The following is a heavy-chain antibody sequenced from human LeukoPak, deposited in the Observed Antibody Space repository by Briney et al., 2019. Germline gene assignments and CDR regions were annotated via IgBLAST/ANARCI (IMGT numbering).Heavy chain of an antibody. CDR2: IIPIFGTA. CDR1: GGTFSSYA. CDR3: ARRYDSSFDAFDI. J-gene: IGHJ3*02. V-gene: IGHV1-69*13. D-gene: IGHD3-22*01. Sequence: GASVKVSCQASGGTFSSYAISWVRQAPGQGLEWMGGIIPIFGTANYAQKFQGRVTITADESTSTAYMELSSLRSEDTAVYYCARRYDSSFDAFDIWGQGTMVTVSS.